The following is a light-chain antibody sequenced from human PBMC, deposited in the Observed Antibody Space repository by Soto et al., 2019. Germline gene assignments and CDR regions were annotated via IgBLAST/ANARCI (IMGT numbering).Light chain of an antibody. V-gene: IGKV3-20*01. CDR3: QQYGSSGT. CDR2: GAS. Sequence: EIVLTQSPCTLSLSPGERATLSCRASQSVSNNYLAWYQQKPGQAPGLLIYGASNRATGIPDRFSGSGSGTDFTLTISRLEPEDFAVYYCQQYGSSGTFGQGTKVDI. CDR1: QSVSNNY. J-gene: IGKJ1*01.